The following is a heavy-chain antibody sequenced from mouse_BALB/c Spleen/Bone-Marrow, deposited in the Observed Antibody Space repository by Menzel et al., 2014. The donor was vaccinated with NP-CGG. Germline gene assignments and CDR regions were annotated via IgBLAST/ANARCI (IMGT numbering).Heavy chain of an antibody. J-gene: IGHJ3*01. V-gene: IGHV14-3*02. CDR1: GFNIKDSY. CDR2: IDPANGNT. CDR3: ARRCDRYEAWFPY. D-gene: IGHD2-14*01. Sequence: EVFLQQSGAELVKPAASARLSCTASGFNIKDSYMHWVEQRPEQGLEWIGRIDPANGNTKYGPKFQGKATIALDTSSNTAYLQLSSLTSEDTAIYFCARRCDRYEAWFPYWGQGTLVTVSA.